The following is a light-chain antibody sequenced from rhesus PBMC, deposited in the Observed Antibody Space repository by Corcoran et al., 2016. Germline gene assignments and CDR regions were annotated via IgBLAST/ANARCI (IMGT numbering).Light chain of an antibody. CDR1: QGISNY. CDR3: QQHNSYPRT. V-gene: IGKV1S14*01. CDR2: YAS. J-gene: IGKJ1*01. Sequence: DIQMTQSPSSLSASVGDTVTITCRASQGISNYLAWYQQKPGKAPKPLIYYASNLESGVPSRVSGSRSWTVFTLTISNLQPGDFATSYCQQHNSYPRTFGQGTKVEIK.